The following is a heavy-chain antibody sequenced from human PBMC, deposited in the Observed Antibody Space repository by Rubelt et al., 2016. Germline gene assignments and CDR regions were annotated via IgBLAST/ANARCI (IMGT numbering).Heavy chain of an antibody. CDR1: GGSFSGYY. J-gene: IGHJ4*02. Sequence: QVQLQRWGAGLLKPSETLSLTCAVYGGSFSGYYWSWIRQPPGKGLEWIGEINHSGSTNYNPSLNVRVTISVDTPKSPCSLKLSSVPAADTAVYYCASFPPGTTYLDYWGQGTLVTVSS. CDR2: INHSGST. CDR3: ASFPPGTTYLDY. D-gene: IGHD2/OR15-2a*01. V-gene: IGHV4-34*01.